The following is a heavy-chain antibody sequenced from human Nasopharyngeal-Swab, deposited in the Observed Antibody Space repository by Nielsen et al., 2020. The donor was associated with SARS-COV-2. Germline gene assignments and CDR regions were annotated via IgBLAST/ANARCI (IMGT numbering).Heavy chain of an antibody. CDR2: IIPIFGLA. Sequence: SVKVSCKASGDTFSSCAISWVRQAPGQGLEWMGGIIPIFGLANYAQKFQGRVTITADESTGTAYMELSSLRSEDTAVYYCASCTYYYDSSGYNRVENWFDPWGQGTLVTVSS. CDR1: GDTFSSCA. J-gene: IGHJ5*02. CDR3: ASCTYYYDSSGYNRVENWFDP. D-gene: IGHD3-22*01. V-gene: IGHV1-69*13.